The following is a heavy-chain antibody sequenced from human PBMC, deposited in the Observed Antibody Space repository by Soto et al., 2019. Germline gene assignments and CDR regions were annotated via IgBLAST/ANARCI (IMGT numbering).Heavy chain of an antibody. D-gene: IGHD2-2*01. CDR1: GFTFSSYW. V-gene: IGHV3-7*01. Sequence: GSLRLSCAASGFTFSSYWMSWVRQAPGKGLEWVANIKQDGSEKYYVDSVKGRFTISRDNAKNSLYLQMNSLRAEDTAVYYCARDLPCSSTSCYAKTFDYWGQGTLVTVSS. J-gene: IGHJ4*02. CDR3: ARDLPCSSTSCYAKTFDY. CDR2: IKQDGSEK.